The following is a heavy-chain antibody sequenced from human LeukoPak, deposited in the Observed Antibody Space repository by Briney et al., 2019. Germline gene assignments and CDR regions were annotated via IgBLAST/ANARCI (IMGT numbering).Heavy chain of an antibody. CDR3: ARGGYGVATIYMDV. CDR1: GGSISTYY. J-gene: IGHJ6*03. D-gene: IGHD5-12*01. Sequence: TSETLSLTCTVSGGSISTYYWSWIRQPPGKGLEWIGYIYYSGSTNYNPSLMSRVTISVDTSKNQFSLKLSSVTAADTAVYYCARGGYGVATIYMDVWGKGTTVTVSS. CDR2: IYYSGST. V-gene: IGHV4-59*01.